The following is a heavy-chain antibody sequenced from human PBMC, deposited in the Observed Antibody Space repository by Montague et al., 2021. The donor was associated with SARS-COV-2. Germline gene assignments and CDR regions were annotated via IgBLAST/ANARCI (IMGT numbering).Heavy chain of an antibody. CDR2: IFYSGST. D-gene: IGHD3-22*01. Sequence: SETLSLTCTVSGGSISSSSYYWGWIRQPPGKGLEWIGIIFYSGSTYYNTSLKSRVTISVDTSKNQFSLRLSSVTAADTAVYYCARLPYFYDSTHAFDIWGQGTMVTVSS. CDR3: ARLPYFYDSTHAFDI. J-gene: IGHJ3*02. V-gene: IGHV4-39*01. CDR1: GGSISSSSYY.